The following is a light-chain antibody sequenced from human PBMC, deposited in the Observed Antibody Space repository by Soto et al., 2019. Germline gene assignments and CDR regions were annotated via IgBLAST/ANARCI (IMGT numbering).Light chain of an antibody. J-gene: IGLJ2*01. V-gene: IGLV2-14*01. CDR1: SGDIGSYTY. CDR3: SSYTTNSPPVV. CDR2: EVT. Sequence: QSALTQPASVSGSPGQSITISCTGTSGDIGSYTYVSWYQQYPGKAPKLLISEVTNRPSGVSNRFSGSKSGNTASLTISGLQAEDEAHYYCSSYTTNSPPVVFGGGTKLTVI.